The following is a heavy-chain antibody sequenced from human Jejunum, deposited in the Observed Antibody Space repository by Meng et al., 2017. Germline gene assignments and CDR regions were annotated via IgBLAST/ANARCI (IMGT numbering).Heavy chain of an antibody. J-gene: IGHJ4*02. D-gene: IGHD1-26*01. CDR1: GDSVSSDNYY. V-gene: IGHV4-61*01. Sequence: SETLSLTCNVSGDSVSSDNYYWSWIRQPPGKGLEWIGYVYYSGHTDKNSSLKSRLSISIDTSKNQFSLKLNSVTAADTAVYYCARIILYSGSYYFDSWGRGALVTVSS. CDR2: VYYSGHT. CDR3: ARIILYSGSYYFDS.